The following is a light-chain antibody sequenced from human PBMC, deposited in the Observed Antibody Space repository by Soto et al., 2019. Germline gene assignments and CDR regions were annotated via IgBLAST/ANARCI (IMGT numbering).Light chain of an antibody. CDR3: QQYSSSRLEFT. CDR2: GAS. Sequence: EIVLTQSPGTLSVSPGERVTLSCRASQSVSSNYLAWYQQRPGQAPRLLIFGASYRATGIPDRFSGSGSGKDFTLTISRLEPEDFAVYYCQQYSSSRLEFTFGPGTKVDSK. J-gene: IGKJ3*01. V-gene: IGKV3-20*01. CDR1: QSVSSNY.